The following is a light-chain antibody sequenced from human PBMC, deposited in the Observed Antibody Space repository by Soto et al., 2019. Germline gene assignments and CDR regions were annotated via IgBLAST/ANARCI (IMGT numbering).Light chain of an antibody. CDR1: QSISSY. Sequence: DFQLTHTQSSLSASVVDRVTITCRASQSISSYLNWDPQKPGKAPKLLIYDASSLESGVPSRFSGSGSGTEFTLTISSLQPDDFATYYCQQYNSYPWTFGQGTKV. CDR2: DAS. J-gene: IGKJ1*01. CDR3: QQYNSYPWT. V-gene: IGKV1-5*01.